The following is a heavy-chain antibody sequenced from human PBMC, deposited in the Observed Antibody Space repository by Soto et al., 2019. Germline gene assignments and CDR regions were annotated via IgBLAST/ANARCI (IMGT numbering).Heavy chain of an antibody. J-gene: IGHJ6*03. V-gene: IGHV4-34*01. CDR2: INHSGST. CDR1: GGKFSGYD. Sequence: SETLSLTCTVYGGKFSGYDWSWIRQPPGKGLEWIGEINHSGSTNYNPSLKSRVTISVDTSKNQFSLKLSSVTAADTAVYYCARGPAGTHYYYYYYMDVWGKGTTVTVSS. CDR3: ARGPAGTHYYYYYYMDV. D-gene: IGHD1-1*01.